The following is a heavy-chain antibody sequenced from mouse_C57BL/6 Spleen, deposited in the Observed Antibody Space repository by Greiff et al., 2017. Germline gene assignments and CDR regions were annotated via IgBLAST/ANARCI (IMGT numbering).Heavy chain of an antibody. CDR1: GFSLTSYG. V-gene: IGHV2-6*01. CDR2: IWGVGST. D-gene: IGHD2-14*01. Sequence: VQRVESGPGLVAPSQSLSITCTVSGFSLTSYGVDWVRQSPGKGLEWLGVIWGVGSTNYNSALKSRLSISKDNSKSQVFLKMNSLQTDDTAMYYCDSGGTHAMDYWGQGTSVTVSS. CDR3: DSGGTHAMDY. J-gene: IGHJ4*01.